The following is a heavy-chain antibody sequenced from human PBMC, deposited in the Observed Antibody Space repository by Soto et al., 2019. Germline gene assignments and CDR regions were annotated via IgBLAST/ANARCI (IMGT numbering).Heavy chain of an antibody. D-gene: IGHD1-26*01. V-gene: IGHV3-9*01. CDR3: ASAIVGATAFDI. CDR2: ISWNSGSI. Sequence: SLKISCAASGFTFDDYAMHWVRQAPGKGLEWVSGISWNSGSIGYADSVKGRFTISRDNAKNSLYLQMNSLRAEDTALYYCASAIVGATAFDIWGQGTMVTVSS. J-gene: IGHJ3*02. CDR1: GFTFDDYA.